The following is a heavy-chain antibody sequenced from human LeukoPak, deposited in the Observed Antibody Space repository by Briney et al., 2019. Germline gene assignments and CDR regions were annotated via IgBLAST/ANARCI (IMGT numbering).Heavy chain of an antibody. CDR3: ARGRYYGSGTLVYFDY. D-gene: IGHD3-10*01. J-gene: IGHJ4*02. CDR1: GDSLSSSIYY. V-gene: IGHV4-39*07. CDR2: IYYSGRT. Sequence: SETLSLICTVYGDSLSSSIYYWGWVRQPPGKGLEWLGTIYYSGRTYYKPSLKSRVTISVDTSQNHFSLKLPSVTASDTAVYYCARGRYYGSGTLVYFDYWGQGTLVTVSS.